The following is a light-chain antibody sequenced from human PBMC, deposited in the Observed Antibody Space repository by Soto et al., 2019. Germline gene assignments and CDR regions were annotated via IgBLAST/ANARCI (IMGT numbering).Light chain of an antibody. CDR3: SSYTSSSTSYV. CDR1: SSDVGGYNY. J-gene: IGLJ1*01. CDR2: EVS. Sequence: QSVLTQPASVSGSPGQSITISCTGTSSDVGGYNYVSWYQQHPGKAPKLMIYEVSHRPSGVSNRFSGSKSGNTASLTISGLQAEDEADYHCSSYTSSSTSYVFRTGTKVTVL. V-gene: IGLV2-14*01.